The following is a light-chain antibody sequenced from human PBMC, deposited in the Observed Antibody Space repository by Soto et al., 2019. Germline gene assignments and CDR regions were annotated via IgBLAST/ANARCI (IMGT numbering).Light chain of an antibody. V-gene: IGKV3-11*01. CDR3: QQYNDWPRT. CDR2: DAS. Sequence: VLTQSPVTLSLSPGERATLSCRASQSVSSYLAWYQQKPGQAPRLLIYDASNRATGIPARFSGSGSGTDFTLTISSLEPEDFAVYYCQQYNDWPRTFGQGTKVDIK. J-gene: IGKJ1*01. CDR1: QSVSSY.